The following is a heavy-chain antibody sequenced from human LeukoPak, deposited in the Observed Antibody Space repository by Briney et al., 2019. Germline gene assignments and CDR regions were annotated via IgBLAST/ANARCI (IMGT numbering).Heavy chain of an antibody. V-gene: IGHV3-21*04. CDR2: ISTSSSYI. CDR3: ARGVDDIAVAGHFDY. D-gene: IGHD6-19*01. J-gene: IGHJ4*02. CDR1: GFTFSSYS. Sequence: GGSLRLSCAGSGFTFSSYSMNWVRQAPGKGLEWVSSISTSSSYIYYADSVKGRFTISRDNAKNSLYLQMNSLRAEDTAVYYCARGVDDIAVAGHFDYWGQGTLVTVSS.